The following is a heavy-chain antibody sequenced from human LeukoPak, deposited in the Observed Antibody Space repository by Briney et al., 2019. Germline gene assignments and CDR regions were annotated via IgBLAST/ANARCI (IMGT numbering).Heavy chain of an antibody. V-gene: IGHV3-30-3*01. Sequence: GGSLRLSCAASGFTFSSFAMHWVRQAPGKGLEWVAVISYDGSNKYYADSVKGRFTISRDNSKNTLYLQMNSLRAEDTAVYYRASSKGSGLTTPYWGQGTLVTVSS. D-gene: IGHD4-11*01. CDR3: ASSKGSGLTTPY. J-gene: IGHJ4*02. CDR2: ISYDGSNK. CDR1: GFTFSSFA.